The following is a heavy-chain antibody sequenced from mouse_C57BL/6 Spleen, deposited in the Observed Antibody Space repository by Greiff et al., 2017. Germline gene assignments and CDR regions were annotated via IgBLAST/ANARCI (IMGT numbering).Heavy chain of an antibody. CDR2: INPSSGYT. Sequence: VQLQPSGAELARPGASVTMSCKASGYTFPSYTMHWVKQRPGQGLEWIGYINPSSGYTKYNQKFKDKATLTADKSSSPAYMQLSSLTSEDSEGYYCAHLHDAMDYWGQGTSVTVSS. V-gene: IGHV1-4*01. J-gene: IGHJ4*01. CDR3: AHLHDAMDY. CDR1: GYTFPSYT.